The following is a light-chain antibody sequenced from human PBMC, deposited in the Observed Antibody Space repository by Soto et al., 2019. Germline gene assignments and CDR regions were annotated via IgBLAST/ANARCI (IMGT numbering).Light chain of an antibody. Sequence: QSVLTQPASVSGSPGQSITISCTGTSSDVGGYNYVSWYQQHPGKAPKLMIYDVSNRPSGVSNRFSGSKSGNMASLTISGLQAEDEADYYCSSYPSSSTQVFGGGTQLTVL. CDR1: SSDVGGYNY. V-gene: IGLV2-14*01. CDR2: DVS. J-gene: IGLJ2*01. CDR3: SSYPSSSTQV.